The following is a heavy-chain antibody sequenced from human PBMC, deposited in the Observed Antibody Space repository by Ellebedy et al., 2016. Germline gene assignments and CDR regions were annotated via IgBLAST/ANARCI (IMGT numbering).Heavy chain of an antibody. J-gene: IGHJ4*02. CDR2: ISAYNGNT. CDR3: ARDSGLLWFGEVLPPGFTFDY. V-gene: IGHV1-18*01. CDR1: GYTFTSYG. D-gene: IGHD3-10*01. Sequence: ASVKVSCKASGYTFTSYGISWVRQAPGQGLEWMGWISAYNGNTNYAQKLQGRVTMTRDTSTSTAYMELRSLRSGDTAVYYCARDSGLLWFGEVLPPGFTFDYWGQGTLVTVSS.